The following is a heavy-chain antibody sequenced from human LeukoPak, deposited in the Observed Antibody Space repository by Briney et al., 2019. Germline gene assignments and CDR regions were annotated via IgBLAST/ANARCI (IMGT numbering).Heavy chain of an antibody. CDR2: LYDSGST. CDR3: ARCPVESIVVVTAIPPHFDY. D-gene: IGHD2-21*02. CDR1: GGSISSGGFS. Sequence: PSETVSLTCAVSGGSISSGGFSWSWIRQPPGKGLEWIGYLYDSGSTYYNPSLQSRVTISLDTSKNQFSLKLSSVTAADTAVYYCARCPVESIVVVTAIPPHFDYWGQGTLVTVSS. J-gene: IGHJ4*02. V-gene: IGHV4-30-4*07.